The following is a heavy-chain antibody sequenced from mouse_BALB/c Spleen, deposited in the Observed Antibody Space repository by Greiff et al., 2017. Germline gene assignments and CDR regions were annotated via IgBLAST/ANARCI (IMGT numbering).Heavy chain of an antibody. CDR1: GYAFNSSW. CDR3: ARGGIYYGNYGAMDY. Sequence: QVQLQQSGPELVKPGASVKISCKASGYAFNSSWMNWVKQRPGQGLEWIGRIYPGDGDTNYNGKFKGKATLTADKSSSTAYMQLSSLTSVDSAVYFCARGGIYYGNYGAMDYWGQGTSVTVSS. V-gene: IGHV1-82*01. CDR2: IYPGDGDT. D-gene: IGHD2-1*01. J-gene: IGHJ4*01.